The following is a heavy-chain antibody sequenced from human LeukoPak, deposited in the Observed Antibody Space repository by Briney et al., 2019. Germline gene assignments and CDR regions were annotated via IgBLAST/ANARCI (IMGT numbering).Heavy chain of an antibody. Sequence: PSETLSLTCAVYGGSFSGYYWSWIRQPPGKGLEWIGEINHSGSTNYNPSLKSRVTISVDTSKNQFSLKLSSVTAADTAVYYCARDSFVTMNGPFFDYWGQGTLVTVSS. CDR3: ARDSFVTMNGPFFDY. J-gene: IGHJ4*02. D-gene: IGHD4/OR15-4a*01. CDR1: GGSFSGYY. CDR2: INHSGST. V-gene: IGHV4-34*01.